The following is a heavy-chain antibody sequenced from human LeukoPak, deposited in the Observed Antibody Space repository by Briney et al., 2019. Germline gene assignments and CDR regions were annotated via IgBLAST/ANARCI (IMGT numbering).Heavy chain of an antibody. V-gene: IGHV1-69*13. CDR2: IIPIFGTA. D-gene: IGHD1-14*01. J-gene: IGHJ6*03. CDR3: ARDGTNWNHPDYYYMDV. CDR1: GGTFSSYA. Sequence: SVKVSCKASGGTFSSYAISWVRQAPGQGLEWMGGIIPIFGTANYAQKFQGRVTITADESTSTAYMELSSLRSEDTAVYYCARDGTNWNHPDYYYMDVWAKGTTVTVSS.